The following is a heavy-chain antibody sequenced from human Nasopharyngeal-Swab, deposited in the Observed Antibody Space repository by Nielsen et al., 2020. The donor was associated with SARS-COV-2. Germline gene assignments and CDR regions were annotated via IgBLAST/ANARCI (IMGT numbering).Heavy chain of an antibody. CDR3: ARDGEQLGLYYYYGMDV. Sequence: GESLKISCAASGFTFSSYAMHWVRQAPGKGLEWVAVISYDGSNKYYADSVKGRFTISRDNSKNTLYLQMNSLRAEDTAVYYCARDGEQLGLYYYYGMDVWGQGTTVTVSS. D-gene: IGHD6-6*01. CDR2: ISYDGSNK. J-gene: IGHJ6*02. CDR1: GFTFSSYA. V-gene: IGHV3-30-3*01.